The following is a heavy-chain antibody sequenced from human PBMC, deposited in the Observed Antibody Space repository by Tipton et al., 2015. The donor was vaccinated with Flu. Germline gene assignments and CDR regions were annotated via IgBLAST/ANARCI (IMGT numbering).Heavy chain of an antibody. Sequence: RSLRLSCAASGFTFSSYAMHWVRQAPGKGLEWVAGIWYDGSNKYYADSVKGRFTISSDNSKNTLYLQMNSLRADDTAVYYCAKVIPELVAGLDYWGQGTLVTVSS. CDR2: IWYDGSNK. CDR3: AKVIPELVAGLDY. V-gene: IGHV3-33*06. CDR1: GFTFSSYA. D-gene: IGHD6-19*01. J-gene: IGHJ4*02.